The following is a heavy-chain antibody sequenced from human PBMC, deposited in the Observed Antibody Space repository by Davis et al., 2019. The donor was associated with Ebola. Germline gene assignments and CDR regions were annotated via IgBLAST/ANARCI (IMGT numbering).Heavy chain of an antibody. CDR2: IYHSGST. J-gene: IGHJ6*04. V-gene: IGHV4-4*02. CDR1: GGSISSSNW. D-gene: IGHD2-2*01. Sequence: MPGGSLRLSCAVSGGSISSSNWWSWVRQPPGKGLEWIGEIYHSGSTNYNPSLKSRVTISVDKSKNQFSLKLSSVTAADTAVYYCAGVGIVVVPAALYYYYGMDVWGKGTTVTVSS. CDR3: AGVGIVVVPAALYYYYGMDV.